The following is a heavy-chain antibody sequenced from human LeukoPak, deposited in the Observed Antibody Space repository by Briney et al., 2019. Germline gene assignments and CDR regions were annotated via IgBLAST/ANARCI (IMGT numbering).Heavy chain of an antibody. CDR2: ISYDGSNK. Sequence: GGSLRLSCAASGFTFRSYGMHWVRQAPGKGLEWVAVISYDGSNKYYGDSVKGRFTISRDNSKNTLYLQMNSLRGEDTAVYYCTTHRGYSYGYPDDYWGQGTLVTVSS. V-gene: IGHV3-30*03. CDR1: GFTFRSYG. CDR3: TTHRGYSYGYPDDY. D-gene: IGHD5-18*01. J-gene: IGHJ4*02.